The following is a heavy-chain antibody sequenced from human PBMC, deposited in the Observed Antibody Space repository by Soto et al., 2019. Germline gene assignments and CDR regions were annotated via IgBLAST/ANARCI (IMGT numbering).Heavy chain of an antibody. CDR3: ARLVITIPYYYFDH. D-gene: IGHD3-22*01. J-gene: IGHJ4*02. CDR2: IHHTGST. V-gene: IGHV4-30-2*01. CDR1: GDSISSNDYC. Sequence: QVHLQESGSGLVRPSQTLSLTCGISGDSISSNDYCWGWIRQPPGKGLEWIGYIHHTGSTYYEPSLESRVTISVDKPNNQFFLKMNSVTAADTAVYYCARLVITIPYYYFDHWGQGIQVSVSS.